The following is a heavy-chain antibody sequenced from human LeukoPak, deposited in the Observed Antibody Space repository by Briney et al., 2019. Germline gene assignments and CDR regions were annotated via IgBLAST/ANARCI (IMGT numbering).Heavy chain of an antibody. D-gene: IGHD3-22*01. J-gene: IGHJ4*02. Sequence: GASVTVSCMASGYSFTRFYIHWVRQAPGQGLEGMAWINPQSGATNYAQRFKGRITTTRDMSITTAYMEVTTLTSDDTAVYYCARGGDDSGLYFAYWGQGTLVSVSS. CDR1: GYSFTRFY. CDR3: ARGGDDSGLYFAY. V-gene: IGHV1-2*02. CDR2: INPQSGAT.